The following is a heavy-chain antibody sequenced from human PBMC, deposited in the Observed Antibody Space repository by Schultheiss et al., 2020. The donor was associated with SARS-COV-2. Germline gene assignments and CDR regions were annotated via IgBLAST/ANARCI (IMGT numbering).Heavy chain of an antibody. J-gene: IGHJ4*02. D-gene: IGHD1-26*01. V-gene: IGHV4-39*01. CDR3: ARVRASVNFDY. CDR2: IYYSGST. Sequence: SETLSLTCTVSGGSISSSSYYWGWIRQPPGKGLEWIGYIYYSGSTYYNPSLKSRVTISVDTSKNQFSLKLSSVTAADTAVYYCARVRASVNFDYWGQGTLVTVSS. CDR1: GGSISSSSYY.